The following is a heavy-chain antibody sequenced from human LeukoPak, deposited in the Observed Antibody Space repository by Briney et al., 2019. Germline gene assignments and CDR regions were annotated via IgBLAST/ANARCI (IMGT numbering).Heavy chain of an antibody. D-gene: IGHD5-18*01. CDR2: INHSGST. J-gene: IGHJ6*02. CDR3: ARGMWIQLRGEYGMDV. CDR1: GGSFSGYY. Sequence: SETLSLTCAVYGGSFSGYYWSWIRQPPGKGLEWIGEINHSGSTNHNPSLKSRVTVSVDTSKNQFSLKLSSVTAADTAVYYCARGMWIQLRGEYGMDVWGQGTTVTVSS. V-gene: IGHV4-34*01.